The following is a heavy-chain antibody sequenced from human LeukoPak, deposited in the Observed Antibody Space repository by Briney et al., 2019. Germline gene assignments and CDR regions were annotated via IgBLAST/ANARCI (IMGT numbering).Heavy chain of an antibody. J-gene: IGHJ6*03. V-gene: IGHV3-74*01. CDR1: GFTFSSYW. Sequence: GGSLRLSCAASGFTFSSYWMYWVRQAPGKGLVWVSRIKTDGSSTSYADSVKGRFTISRDNAKNTLYLQMNSLRAEDTAVYYCARGPRRDNWNEYYYYMDVWGKGTTVTVSS. CDR3: ARGPRRDNWNEYYYYMDV. CDR2: IKTDGSST. D-gene: IGHD1-20*01.